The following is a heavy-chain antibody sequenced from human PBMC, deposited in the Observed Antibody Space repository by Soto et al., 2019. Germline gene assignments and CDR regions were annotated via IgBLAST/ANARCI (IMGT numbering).Heavy chain of an antibody. CDR3: ARIRSGGSYSPPNWFDP. V-gene: IGHV4-59*01. CDR1: GGSISSYY. D-gene: IGHD1-26*01. Sequence: QVQLQESGPGLVKPSETLSLTCTVSGGSISSYYWSWIRQPPGKGLEWIGYIYYSGSTNYNPSLKSRVTISVDTSKNQFSLKLSSVTAADTAVYYCARIRSGGSYSPPNWFDPWGQGTLVTVSS. J-gene: IGHJ5*02. CDR2: IYYSGST.